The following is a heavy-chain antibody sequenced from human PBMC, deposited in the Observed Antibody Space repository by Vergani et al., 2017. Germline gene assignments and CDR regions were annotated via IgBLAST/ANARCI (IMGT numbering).Heavy chain of an antibody. CDR2: ISYDGTQK. CDR3: ATNSCGTPGCQIGYFRE. CDR1: GFTSSYYG. D-gene: IGHD1-1*01. J-gene: IGHJ1*01. V-gene: IGHV3-30*03. Sequence: QVHLVESGGGVVQPGRSLRLSCVVSGFTSSYYGMHWVRQAPGKGLEWVAVISYDGTQKYYADSVKGRFTISRDNSKSTLYLQMNSLRTADTAVYYRATNSCGTPGCQIGYFREWVQGTLVTVSS.